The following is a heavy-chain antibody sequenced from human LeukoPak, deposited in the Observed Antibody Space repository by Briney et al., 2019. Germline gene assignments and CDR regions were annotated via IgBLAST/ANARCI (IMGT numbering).Heavy chain of an antibody. V-gene: IGHV1-2*02. J-gene: IGHJ3*02. Sequence: ASVKVSCKASGYTFTGYYMHWVRQAPGQGLEWMGWINPNSGGANYAQKFQGRVTMTRDTSISTAYMELSRLRSDDTAVYYCARRADWGADAFDIWGQGTMVTVSS. CDR1: GYTFTGYY. CDR3: ARRADWGADAFDI. CDR2: INPNSGGA. D-gene: IGHD7-27*01.